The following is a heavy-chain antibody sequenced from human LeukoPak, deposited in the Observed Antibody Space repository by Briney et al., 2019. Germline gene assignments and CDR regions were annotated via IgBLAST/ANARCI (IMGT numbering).Heavy chain of an antibody. Sequence: GGSLRLSWAAAGFTFSTQGMHWVRQAPGKGLEWVTFIQNHGNDKRYADSVKGRFTVSRDNSKNTLYLQMNSLRAEDTAVYYCAGGGGDYQHWGQGTLVTVSS. V-gene: IGHV3-30*02. CDR2: IQNHGNDK. CDR3: AGGGGDYQH. CDR1: GFTFSTQG. D-gene: IGHD2-21*02. J-gene: IGHJ1*01.